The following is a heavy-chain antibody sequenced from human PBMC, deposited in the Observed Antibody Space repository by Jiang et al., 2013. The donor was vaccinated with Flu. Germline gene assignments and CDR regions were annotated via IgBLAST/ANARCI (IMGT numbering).Heavy chain of an antibody. CDR2: ISPDGGST. D-gene: IGHD6-25*01. V-gene: IGHV1-2*04. Sequence: LEWMGWISPDGGSTKYSQNFQGWVTMTRDTSIRTVYMELSSLKSDDTAVYYCARIVSGSSALDVWGQGTTVTVSS. CDR3: ARIVSGSSALDV. J-gene: IGHJ6*02.